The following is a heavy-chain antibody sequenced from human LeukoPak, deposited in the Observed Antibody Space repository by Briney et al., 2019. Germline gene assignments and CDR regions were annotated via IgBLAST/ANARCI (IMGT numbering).Heavy chain of an antibody. CDR2: ISTNSGGT. J-gene: IGHJ4*02. V-gene: IGHV1-2*02. Sequence: ASVNVSCKASGYTFTDYNIHWVRQAPGQGLEGMGWISTNSGGTNYAQKFQGRVTITRDTSITTAYKELSRLRADDTAMYYCTVWFGELTHWGQGTLVTVSS. D-gene: IGHD3-10*01. CDR1: GYTFTDYN. CDR3: TVWFGELTH.